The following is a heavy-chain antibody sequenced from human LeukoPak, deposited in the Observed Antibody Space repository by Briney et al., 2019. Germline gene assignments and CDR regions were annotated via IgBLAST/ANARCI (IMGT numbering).Heavy chain of an antibody. CDR3: AVAPGDY. V-gene: IGHV1-2*06. CDR2: INPNSDYT. Sequence: GASVKVSCKASGYTFTDYYIHWVRQAPGQGLEWMGRINPNSDYTFYAQKFQGRVTLTRDTSISTVYMELTTLTSDDTALYYCAVAPGDYWGQGTLVSVSA. CDR1: GYTFTDYY. D-gene: IGHD2-21*01. J-gene: IGHJ4*02.